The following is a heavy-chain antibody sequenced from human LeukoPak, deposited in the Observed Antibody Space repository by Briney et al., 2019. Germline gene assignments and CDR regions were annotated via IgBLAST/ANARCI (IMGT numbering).Heavy chain of an antibody. CDR3: ARFKDLDCWSGLGAFDI. CDR1: GGTFSSYA. V-gene: IGHV1-69*13. J-gene: IGHJ3*02. Sequence: SVKVSCKASGGTFSSYAISWVRQAPGQGLEWMGGIIPIFGTANYAQKFQGRVTITADESTSTAYMELSSLRSEDTAVYYCARFKDLDCWSGLGAFDIWGQGTMVTVSS. CDR2: IIPIFGTA. D-gene: IGHD3-3*01.